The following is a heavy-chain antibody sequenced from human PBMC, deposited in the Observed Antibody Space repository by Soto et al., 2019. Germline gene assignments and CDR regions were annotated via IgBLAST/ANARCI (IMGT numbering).Heavy chain of an antibody. CDR2: ISPGDSDT. CDR1: GYTFSSYR. Sequence: PGESLKISCKGSGYTFSSYRIGWVRQVPGKGLEWMGIISPGDSDTKYSQSFQGQVTISADKSISTAYLQWNSLRASDTGMYYCARHATYYDILSGYYFDYWGQGTLVTVSS. CDR3: ARHATYYDILSGYYFDY. D-gene: IGHD3-9*01. V-gene: IGHV5-51*01. J-gene: IGHJ4*02.